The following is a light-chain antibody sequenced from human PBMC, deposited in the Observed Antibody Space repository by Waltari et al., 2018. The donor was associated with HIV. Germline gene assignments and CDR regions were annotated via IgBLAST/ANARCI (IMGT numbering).Light chain of an antibody. J-gene: IGKJ2*01. V-gene: IGKV1-39*01. Sequence: DIQMKQLPSSLSASVGDRVSITCRASKTITSYLNWYQQKPGKAPKLLIYGTSNLQSGVSSRFSGSGSGADFTLTIRSAQPEDFATYYCHQSYSTPYTFGQGTRLEIK. CDR1: KTITSY. CDR2: GTS. CDR3: HQSYSTPYT.